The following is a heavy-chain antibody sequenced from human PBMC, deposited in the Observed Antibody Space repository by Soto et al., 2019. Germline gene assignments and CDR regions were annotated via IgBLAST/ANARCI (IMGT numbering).Heavy chain of an antibody. Sequence: GESLKISCAASGFTFSSFGMHWVRQAPGKGLEWVAVIWYDGSNKYYADSVKGRFTISRDNSKNTLYLQMNSLRAEDTAVYYCARLKPSHYYDSSGYPAARPGPFDYWGQGTLVTVSS. CDR2: IWYDGSNK. CDR1: GFTFSSFG. D-gene: IGHD3-22*01. V-gene: IGHV3-33*01. CDR3: ARLKPSHYYDSSGYPAARPGPFDY. J-gene: IGHJ4*02.